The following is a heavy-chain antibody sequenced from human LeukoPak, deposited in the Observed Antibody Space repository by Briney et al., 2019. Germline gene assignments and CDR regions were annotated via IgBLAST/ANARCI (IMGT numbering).Heavy chain of an antibody. J-gene: IGHJ6*02. D-gene: IGHD5-12*01. CDR2: IWYDGSNK. CDR1: GFTFSSYA. CDR3: ARGPRRDGYKGDGMDV. V-gene: IGHV3-33*08. Sequence: TGGSLRLSCAASGFTFSSYAMSWVRQAPGKGLEWVAVIWYDGSNKYYADSVKGRFTISRDNSKNTLYLQMNSLRAEDTAVYYCARGPRRDGYKGDGMDVWGQGTTVTVSS.